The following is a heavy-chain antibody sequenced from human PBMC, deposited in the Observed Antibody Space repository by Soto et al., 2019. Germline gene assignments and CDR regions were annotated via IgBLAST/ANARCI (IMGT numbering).Heavy chain of an antibody. D-gene: IGHD2-15*01. CDR2: INHSGST. CDR1: GGSFSGYY. V-gene: IGHV4-34*01. CDR3: ARLVVVAAFPYYYYYMDV. Sequence: SETLSLTCAVYGGSFSGYYWSWIRQPPGKGLEWIGEINHSGSTNYNPSLKSRVTISVDTSKNQFSLKLSSVTAADTAVYYCARLVVVAAFPYYYYYMDVWGKGTTVTVSS. J-gene: IGHJ6*03.